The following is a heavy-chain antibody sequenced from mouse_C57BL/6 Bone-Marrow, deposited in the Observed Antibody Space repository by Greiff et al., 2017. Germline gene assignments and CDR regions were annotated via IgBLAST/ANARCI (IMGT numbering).Heavy chain of an antibody. J-gene: IGHJ3*01. CDR2: IYPRSGNT. V-gene: IGHV1-81*01. Sequence: QVQLQQSGAELARPGASVKLSCKASGYTFTSYGISWVKQRTGQGLEWIGEIYPRSGNTYYNEKFKGKATLTADKSSSTAYMELRSLTSEDAAVYFCARSRLRYGFAYWGQGTLVTVSA. D-gene: IGHD1-1*01. CDR3: ARSRLRYGFAY. CDR1: GYTFTSYG.